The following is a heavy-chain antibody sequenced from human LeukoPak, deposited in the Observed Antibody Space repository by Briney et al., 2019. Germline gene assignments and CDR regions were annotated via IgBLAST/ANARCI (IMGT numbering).Heavy chain of an antibody. D-gene: IGHD3-22*01. CDR1: GGSFSGYY. Sequence: SETLSLTCAVYGGSFSGYYWSWIRQSAGKGLEWIGRIYISGSTYYNPSLTSRVTMSVDTSKNQFSLKLSSVSAADTAVYYCARVRGPYDTLGYLEYWGQGTLVTVSS. V-gene: IGHV4-59*10. CDR2: IYISGST. J-gene: IGHJ4*02. CDR3: ARVRGPYDTLGYLEY.